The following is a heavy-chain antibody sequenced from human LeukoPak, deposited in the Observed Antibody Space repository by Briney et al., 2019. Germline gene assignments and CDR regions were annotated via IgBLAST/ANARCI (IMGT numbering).Heavy chain of an antibody. CDR3: AKSRYSYGPFDY. CDR1: GFTFSSYA. V-gene: IGHV3-23*01. CDR2: SSDGST. D-gene: IGHD5-18*01. Sequence: GGSLRLSCAASGFTFSSYAMTWVRQAPGKGLEWVSTSSDGSTYYADSVKGRFTISRDNSKNTMDLQMNSLRAEDTAVYYCAKSRYSYGPFDYWGQGTLVTVSS. J-gene: IGHJ4*02.